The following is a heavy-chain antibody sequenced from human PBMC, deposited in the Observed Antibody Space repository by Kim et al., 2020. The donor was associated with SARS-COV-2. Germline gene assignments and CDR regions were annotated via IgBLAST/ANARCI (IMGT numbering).Heavy chain of an antibody. D-gene: IGHD6-19*01. Sequence: GGSLRLSCAASGFSFISYAMSWVRQAPGKGLEWVSGISGSGVSTYYADSVKGRFTISRGNSKNTLYLQMNSLRAQDTALYYCAKHRGSGWYAAFDTRGQGTMVTVSS. CDR1: GFSFISYA. V-gene: IGHV3-23*01. CDR3: AKHRGSGWYAAFDT. J-gene: IGHJ3*02. CDR2: ISGSGVST.